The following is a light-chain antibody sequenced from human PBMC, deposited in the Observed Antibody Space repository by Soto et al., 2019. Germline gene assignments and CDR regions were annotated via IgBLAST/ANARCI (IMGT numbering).Light chain of an antibody. CDR1: QSIGSL. Sequence: DIQMTQSPSTLSASVGDRVTITCRASQSIGSLLAWYQQKPGRAPTLLIYKASTLESGVPSRFSGSGSGTEFTLTISSLQPDDSATYYCQQYSSYPLTFGQGTRLEIK. J-gene: IGKJ5*01. CDR3: QQYSSYPLT. V-gene: IGKV1-5*03. CDR2: KAS.